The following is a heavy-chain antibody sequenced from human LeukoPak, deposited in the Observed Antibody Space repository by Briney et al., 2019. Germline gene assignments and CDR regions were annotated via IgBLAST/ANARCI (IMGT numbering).Heavy chain of an antibody. CDR3: TATMVRGVNSFYYFDY. Sequence: AGGSQILSCASCGFTFSNSWASGGRQAPGKVLEWVGLIKSKTDGGTTDYAAPVKGRFTISRDDSKNTLYLQMNSLKTEDTAVYYCTATMVRGVNSFYYFDYWGQGTLVTVSS. CDR1: GFTFSNSW. D-gene: IGHD3-10*01. J-gene: IGHJ4*02. V-gene: IGHV3-15*01. CDR2: IKSKTDGGTT.